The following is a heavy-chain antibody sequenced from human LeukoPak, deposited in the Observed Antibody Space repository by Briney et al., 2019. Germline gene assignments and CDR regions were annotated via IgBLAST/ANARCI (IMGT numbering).Heavy chain of an antibody. Sequence: PSETLSLTCTVSGGSISSYCWSWIRQPAGKGLEWIGRICASGSTNYHPSLKSRVTMSVDTSKNQFSLKLSSVTAADTAVYYCAREIAAAGLDAFDIWGQGTMVTVSS. J-gene: IGHJ3*02. V-gene: IGHV4-4*07. D-gene: IGHD6-13*01. CDR1: GGSISSYC. CDR3: AREIAAAGLDAFDI. CDR2: ICASGST.